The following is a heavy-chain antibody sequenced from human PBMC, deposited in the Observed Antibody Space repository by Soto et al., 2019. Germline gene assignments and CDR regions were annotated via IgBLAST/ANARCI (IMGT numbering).Heavy chain of an antibody. Sequence: EVQLVESGGGLVKPGGSLRLSCEASGSGFTFSKAWMSWVRQAPGKGPEWVGRVKSKTDGETTGYAAPVRGRFTISRDESKNMVYLQMSSLKSEDTALYYCTADVRRGAAWGFDRWGQGTLVTVSS. J-gene: IGHJ5*02. CDR3: TADVRRGAAWGFDR. CDR2: VKSKTDGETT. V-gene: IGHV3-15*01. D-gene: IGHD6-25*01. CDR1: GSGFTFSKAW.